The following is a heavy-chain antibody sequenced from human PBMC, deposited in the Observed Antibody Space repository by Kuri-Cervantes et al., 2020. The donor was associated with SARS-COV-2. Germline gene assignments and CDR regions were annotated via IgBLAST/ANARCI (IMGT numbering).Heavy chain of an antibody. CDR1: GFTFSSYW. Sequence: GESLKISCAASGFTFSSYWMHWVRQAPGKGLVWVSRINSDGSSTSYADSVKGRFTISRDNAKNTLYLQMNYLGAGDTALYYCASLGSGKGAIDYWGQGTLVTVSS. CDR2: INSDGSST. V-gene: IGHV3-74*01. D-gene: IGHD6-25*01. CDR3: ASLGSGKGAIDY. J-gene: IGHJ4*02.